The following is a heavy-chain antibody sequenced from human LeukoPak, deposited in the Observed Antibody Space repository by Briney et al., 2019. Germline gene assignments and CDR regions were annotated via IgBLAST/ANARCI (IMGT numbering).Heavy chain of an antibody. CDR2: ISSSGSTI. CDR1: GFSFSTYW. Sequence: GGSLRLSCETSGFSFSTYWMSWVRQAPGKGLEWVSYISSSGSTIYYADSVKGRFTISRDNAKNSLYLQMNSLRAEDTAVYYCARVGSGSYLGGGFDYWGQGTLVTVSS. D-gene: IGHD1-26*01. CDR3: ARVGSGSYLGGGFDY. J-gene: IGHJ4*02. V-gene: IGHV3-48*04.